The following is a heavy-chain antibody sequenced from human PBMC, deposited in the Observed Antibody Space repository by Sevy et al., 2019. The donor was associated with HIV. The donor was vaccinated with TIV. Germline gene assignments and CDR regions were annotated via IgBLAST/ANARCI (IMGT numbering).Heavy chain of an antibody. CDR2: IYYSGST. CDR1: GGSISSYY. Sequence: SETLSLTCTVSGGSISSYYWSWIRQPPGKGLEWIGYIYYSGSTNYNPSPKSRVTISVDTSKNQFSLKLSSVTAADTAVYYCARGRVGATNDYWGQGTLVTVSS. D-gene: IGHD1-26*01. CDR3: ARGRVGATNDY. J-gene: IGHJ4*02. V-gene: IGHV4-59*01.